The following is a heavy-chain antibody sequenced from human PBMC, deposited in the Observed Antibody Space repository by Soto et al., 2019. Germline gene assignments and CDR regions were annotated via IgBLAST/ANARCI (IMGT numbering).Heavy chain of an antibody. Sequence: SETLSLTCTVSGGSISSGGYYWSWIRQHPGKGLEWIGYIYYSGSTYYNPSLKSRVTISVDTSKNQFSLKLSSVTAADTAVYYCARVRGGGFGELLPIDPYYYYGMDVWGQGTTVTV. CDR3: ARVRGGGFGELLPIDPYYYYGMDV. CDR1: GGSISSGGYY. CDR2: IYYSGST. D-gene: IGHD3-10*01. V-gene: IGHV4-31*03. J-gene: IGHJ6*02.